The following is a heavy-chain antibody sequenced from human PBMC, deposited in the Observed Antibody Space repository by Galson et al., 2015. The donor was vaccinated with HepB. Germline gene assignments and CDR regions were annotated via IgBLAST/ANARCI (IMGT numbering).Heavy chain of an antibody. CDR2: IIPILGIA. V-gene: IGHV1-69*04. Sequence: QSGAEVKKPGESLKISCKGSGYSFTSYWIGWVRQAPGQGLEWMGRIIPILGIANYAQKFQGRVTITADKSTSTAYMELSSLRSEDTAVYYCARGLGNIVVVTATEVDAFDIWGQGTMVTVSS. CDR3: ARGLGNIVVVTATEVDAFDI. CDR1: GYSFTSYW. D-gene: IGHD2-21*02. J-gene: IGHJ3*02.